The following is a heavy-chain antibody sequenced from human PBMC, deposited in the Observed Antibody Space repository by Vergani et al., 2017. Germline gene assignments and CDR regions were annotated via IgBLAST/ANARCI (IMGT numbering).Heavy chain of an antibody. CDR1: GFTFSSYS. J-gene: IGHJ6*02. V-gene: IGHV3-48*04. D-gene: IGHD5-18*01. Sequence: EVQLVESGGGLVQPGGSLRLSCAASGFTFSSYSMNWVRQAPGKGLEWVSYISSSSSTIYYADSVKGRFTISRDNAKNSLYLQMNSLRAEDTAVYYCARDSPPVYSYGVQYYDYGMDVWGQGP. CDR3: ARDSPPVYSYGVQYYDYGMDV. CDR2: ISSSSSTI.